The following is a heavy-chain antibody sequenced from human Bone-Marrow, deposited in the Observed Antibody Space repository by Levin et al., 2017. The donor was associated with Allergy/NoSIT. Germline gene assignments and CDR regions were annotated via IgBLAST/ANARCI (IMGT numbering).Heavy chain of an antibody. CDR3: ARHPPSAVAGTELFQR. V-gene: IGHV1-2*02. CDR1: GYSFTDYY. J-gene: IGHJ1*01. Sequence: ASVKVSCKASGYSFTDYYLHWVRQAPGQGLEWMGWVHPNTGGTHYAQKFQGRVTMTRDTSTNTGYLELSRLRSDDTAMYYCARHPPSAVAGTELFQRWGQGTLVTVSS. D-gene: IGHD6-19*01. CDR2: VHPNTGGT.